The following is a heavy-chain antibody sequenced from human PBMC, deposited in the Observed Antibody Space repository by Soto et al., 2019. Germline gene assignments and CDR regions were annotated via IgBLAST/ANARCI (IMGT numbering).Heavy chain of an antibody. J-gene: IGHJ5*02. V-gene: IGHV1-46*01. CDR2: INPTSGDT. D-gene: IGHD3-3*01. CDR1: GYTFPNYY. Sequence: VQLVQSGAEVKKPGASVKVSCKASGYTFPNYYMHWVRQAPGQGLEWMGIINPTSGDTRCAQKFQDRITMTRDTSTSTVSMEMSSLTSEDTAIYYCARDLTMGGSSGFDPWGQGTLVTVSS. CDR3: ARDLTMGGSSGFDP.